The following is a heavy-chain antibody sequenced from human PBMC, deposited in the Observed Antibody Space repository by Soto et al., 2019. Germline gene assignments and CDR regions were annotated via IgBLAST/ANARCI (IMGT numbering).Heavy chain of an antibody. CDR1: GFTFSSYW. Sequence: EVQLVESGGGLVQPVGSLRLACAASGFTFSSYWMHWFRQAPGKGLVWISRIIRDGSSTNYADSVKGRFTISRDNAKNTLYLEINSLRSDDTAVYFCGRGGSGIYGMDIWGQGTTVIVSS. CDR2: IIRDGSST. CDR3: GRGGSGIYGMDI. V-gene: IGHV3-74*01. J-gene: IGHJ6*02. D-gene: IGHD6-13*01.